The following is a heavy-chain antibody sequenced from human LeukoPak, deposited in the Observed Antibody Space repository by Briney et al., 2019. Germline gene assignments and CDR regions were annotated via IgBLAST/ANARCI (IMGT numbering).Heavy chain of an antibody. CDR3: ARSLSRGYSGFRVSPFDY. D-gene: IGHD5-12*01. CDR2: MFHSGST. Sequence: SETLSLTCAVSGYSISSGYYWGWIRQPPGKGLEWIGSMFHSGSTYYNPSLKSRVTISVDKSKNHFSLELSSVTAADTAVYYCARSLSRGYSGFRVSPFDYWGQGTLVTVPS. CDR1: GYSISSGYY. V-gene: IGHV4-38-2*01. J-gene: IGHJ4*02.